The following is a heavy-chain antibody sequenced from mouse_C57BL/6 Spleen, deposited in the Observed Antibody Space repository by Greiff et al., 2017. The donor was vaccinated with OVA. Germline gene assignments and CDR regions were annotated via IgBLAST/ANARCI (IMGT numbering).Heavy chain of an antibody. Sequence: EVQLEESGGGLVKPGGSLKLSCAASGFTFSSYAMSWVRQTPEKRLEWVATISDGGSYTYYPDNVKGRSTISRDNAKNNPYLQLSHLKSEDTAMYSCAREGCGSSDYFDYWGQGTTLTVSS. CDR1: GFTFSSYA. CDR3: AREGCGSSDYFDY. D-gene: IGHD1-1*01. J-gene: IGHJ2*01. V-gene: IGHV5-4*01. CDR2: ISDGGSYT.